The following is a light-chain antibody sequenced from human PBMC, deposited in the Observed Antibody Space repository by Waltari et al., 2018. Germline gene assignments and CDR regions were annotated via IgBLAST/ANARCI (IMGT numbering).Light chain of an antibody. J-gene: IGLJ3*02. CDR3: AAWDDSLIGPV. CDR1: RPNTGSNT. V-gene: IGLV1-44*01. Sequence: QSVLTQSPSTSGTPGQKVTLPCPGRRPNTGSNTLNCYPQLPGTPPKLLIYGNNQRPSGVPDRFSGSKSGTSASLAISGLQSEDEADYYCAAWDDSLIGPVFGGGTKLTVL. CDR2: GNN.